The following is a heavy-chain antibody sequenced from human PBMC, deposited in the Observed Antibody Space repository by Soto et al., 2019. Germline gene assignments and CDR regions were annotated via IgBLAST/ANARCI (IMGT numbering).Heavy chain of an antibody. J-gene: IGHJ4*02. V-gene: IGHV3-23*01. Sequence: EVQLLESGRGLVQPGGSLRLSCAASGFTFSSYAMSWVRQAPGKGLEWVSAISGSGGSTYYADSVKGRFTISRDNSKNTLYLQMNSLRAEDTAVYYCAKVSPGIAVAGTVYFDYWGQGTLVTVSS. D-gene: IGHD6-19*01. CDR2: ISGSGGST. CDR1: GFTFSSYA. CDR3: AKVSPGIAVAGTVYFDY.